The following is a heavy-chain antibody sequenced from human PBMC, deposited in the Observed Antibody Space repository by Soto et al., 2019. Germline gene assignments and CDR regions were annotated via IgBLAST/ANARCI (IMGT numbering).Heavy chain of an antibody. V-gene: IGHV3-30*03. Sequence: PGGSLRLSCAASGFTFSSYAMHWVRQAPGKGLEWVAVISYDGSNKYYADSVKGRFTISRDNSKNTLYLQMNSLRAEDTAVYYCPTPPMTTMSWGQGTLVTVSS. D-gene: IGHD4-4*01. CDR3: PTPPMTTMS. CDR2: ISYDGSNK. CDR1: GFTFSSYA. J-gene: IGHJ5*02.